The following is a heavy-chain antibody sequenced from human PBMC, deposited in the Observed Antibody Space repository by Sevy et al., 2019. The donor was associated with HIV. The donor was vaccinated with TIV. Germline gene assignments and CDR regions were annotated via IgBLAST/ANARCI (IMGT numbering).Heavy chain of an antibody. D-gene: IGHD2-21*01. CDR3: ARAGPLGDLDHFDR. Sequence: GGSLRLSCATSEFTFSRYWMTWVRQAPGKGLEWVVYINQDGSQKSYVDSVKGRFTISRDNSKNSLFLQMNSLRAEDTDVYYCARAGPLGDLDHFDRWGQGTLVTVSS. J-gene: IGHJ4*02. CDR1: EFTFSRYW. CDR2: INQDGSQK. V-gene: IGHV3-7*03.